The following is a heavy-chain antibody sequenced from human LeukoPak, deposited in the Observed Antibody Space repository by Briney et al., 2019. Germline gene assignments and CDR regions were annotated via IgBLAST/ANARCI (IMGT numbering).Heavy chain of an antibody. Sequence: ASVKVSCKASGYTFTGYYMHWVRQAPGQGLEWMGWINPNSGGTNYAQKSQGRVTMTRDTSISTAYMELSRLRSDDTAVYYCAREIDSGSYSVDYWGQGTLVTVSS. D-gene: IGHD1-26*01. CDR3: AREIDSGSYSVDY. V-gene: IGHV1-2*02. CDR1: GYTFTGYY. J-gene: IGHJ4*02. CDR2: INPNSGGT.